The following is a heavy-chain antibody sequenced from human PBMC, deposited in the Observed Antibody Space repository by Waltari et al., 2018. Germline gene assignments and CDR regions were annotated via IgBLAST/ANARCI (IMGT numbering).Heavy chain of an antibody. CDR2: IYTSVSA. CDR1: GAPISNSY. CDR3: AREVRRDGFNYLDY. V-gene: IGHV4-4*07. J-gene: IGHJ4*02. Sequence: QEQLQESGPGLVKPSETLSLTFRVSGAPISNSYWSWIRQPAGKGMEWIGRIYTSVSANYSPSLKSRVTMSVDTSKNQFSLKLNSVTAADTAVYYCAREVRRDGFNYLDYWGQGTLVTVSS. D-gene: IGHD5-12*01.